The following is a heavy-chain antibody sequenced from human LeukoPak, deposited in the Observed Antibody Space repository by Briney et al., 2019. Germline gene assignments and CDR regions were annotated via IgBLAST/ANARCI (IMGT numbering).Heavy chain of an antibody. CDR1: GGSFSGYY. D-gene: IGHD6-13*01. J-gene: IGHJ4*02. CDR3: ARGPNIAAAGQIDY. V-gene: IGHV4-34*01. Sequence: KASETLSLTCAVYGGSFSGYYWSWIRQPPGKGLEWIGEINHSGSTNYNPSLKSRVTIPVDTSKNQFSLKLSSVTAADTAVYYCARGPNIAAAGQIDYWGQGTLVTVSS. CDR2: INHSGST.